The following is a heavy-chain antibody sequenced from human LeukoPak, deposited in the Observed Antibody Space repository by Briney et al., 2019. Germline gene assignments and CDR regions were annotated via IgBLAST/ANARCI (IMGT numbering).Heavy chain of an antibody. D-gene: IGHD5-24*01. CDR1: GYTFTSDY. V-gene: IGHV1-46*01. CDR2: INPSGGGT. J-gene: IGHJ5*02. Sequence: GSVNVSCKASGYTFTSDYMHWVRQAPGQGVEWMGLINPSGGGTTYAQKFQGRVTLTRDMSTSTDYLELSGLRSEDTAVYYCARDNSVRDEAWWFNPWVQGTLVTVSS. CDR3: ARDNSVRDEAWWFNP.